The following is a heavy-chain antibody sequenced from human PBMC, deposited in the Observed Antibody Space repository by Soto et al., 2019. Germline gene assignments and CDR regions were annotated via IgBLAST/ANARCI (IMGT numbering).Heavy chain of an antibody. CDR2: IWSAGLI. CDR1: GFTVSSKY. CDR3: AREAPMDV. V-gene: IGHV3-53*02. Sequence: DVQLEETGGELVQPGGSLRLSCAASGFTVSSKYMSWVRQAPGKGLEWVSVIWSAGLIYYADSVRGRFTISRDISKNILYLEMTSLRADDTAVYYCAREAPMDVWGQGTTVTVSS. J-gene: IGHJ6*02.